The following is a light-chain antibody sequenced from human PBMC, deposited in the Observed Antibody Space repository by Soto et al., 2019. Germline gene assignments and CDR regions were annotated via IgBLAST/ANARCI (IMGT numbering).Light chain of an antibody. CDR1: QSLRSRY. V-gene: IGKV3-20*01. Sequence: EVMLTQSPGALSLSPGERVTLSCRASQSLRSRYLAWYQQKPGQAPRLLVYGSSTRATGIPDRFSGTGSETDFTLIISRLEPEDCAVYYCQQYGRSPWTFGQGTKVDIK. J-gene: IGKJ1*01. CDR2: GSS. CDR3: QQYGRSPWT.